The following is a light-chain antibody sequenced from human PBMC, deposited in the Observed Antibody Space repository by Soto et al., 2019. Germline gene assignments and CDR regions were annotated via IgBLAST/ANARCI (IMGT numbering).Light chain of an antibody. CDR1: QSISSS. CDR2: AAS. J-gene: IGKJ4*01. V-gene: IGKV1-39*01. CDR3: QQSYSIPLT. Sequence: DIQMTQSPSSLSASVGDRVTITCRASQSISSSLNWYQHKPGKAPKVLIYAASTLQSGVPSRFSGGGSGTDFTLTISSLQPEDFATYYCQQSYSIPLTFGVGTKVEIK.